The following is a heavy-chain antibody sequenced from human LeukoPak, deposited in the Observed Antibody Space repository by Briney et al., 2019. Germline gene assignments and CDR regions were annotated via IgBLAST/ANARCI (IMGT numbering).Heavy chain of an antibody. V-gene: IGHV4-59*01. CDR1: GGSISSYY. CDR2: IYYSGST. D-gene: IGHD1-26*01. Sequence: KTSETLSLTCTVSGGSISSYYWSWIRQPPGKGLEWIGYIYYSGSTNYNPSLKSRVTISVDTSKNQFSLKLSSVTAADSAVYYCATSGSYRIYFFDYWGQGTLVTVSS. CDR3: ATSGSYRIYFFDY. J-gene: IGHJ4*02.